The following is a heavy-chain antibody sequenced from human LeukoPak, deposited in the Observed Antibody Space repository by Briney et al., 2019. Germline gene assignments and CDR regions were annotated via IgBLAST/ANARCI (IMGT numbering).Heavy chain of an antibody. Sequence: SETLSLTCTVSGGSISSSSYYWGWIRQPPGKGLEWIGSIYYSGSTYYNPSLKSRVTISVDTSKIQFSLKLSSVTAADTAVYYCARDLYNWFDLWGQGTLVTVSS. CDR3: ARDLYNWFDL. CDR1: GGSISSSSYY. J-gene: IGHJ5*02. CDR2: IYYSGST. V-gene: IGHV4-39*07.